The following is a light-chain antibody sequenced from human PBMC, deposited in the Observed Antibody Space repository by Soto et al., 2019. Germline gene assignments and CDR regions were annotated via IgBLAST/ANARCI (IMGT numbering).Light chain of an antibody. Sequence: QSVLTQPPSASGSPGQSVTISCTRTKSDVDIYNYVSWYQQHPGKAPKLIIYEVTKRPSGVPDRFSGSKSGNTASLTVSGLQTEDEAEYYCSSYAGSNTLVFGTGTKVTVL. CDR2: EVT. J-gene: IGLJ1*01. CDR3: SSYAGSNTLV. CDR1: KSDVDIYNY. V-gene: IGLV2-8*01.